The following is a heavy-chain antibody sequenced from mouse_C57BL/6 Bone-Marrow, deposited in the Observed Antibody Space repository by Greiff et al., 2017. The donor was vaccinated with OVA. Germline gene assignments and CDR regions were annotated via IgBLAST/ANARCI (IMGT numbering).Heavy chain of an antibody. CDR1: GFTFSDYY. CDR3: ASPRSYYYAMDY. Sequence: EVQRVESGGGLVQPGGSLKLSCAASGFTFSDYYMYWVRQTPEKRLEWVAYISNGGGSTYYPDTVKGRFTISRDNAKNTLYLQMSRLKSEDTAMYYCASPRSYYYAMDYWGQGTSVTVSS. V-gene: IGHV5-12*01. CDR2: ISNGGGST. J-gene: IGHJ4*01.